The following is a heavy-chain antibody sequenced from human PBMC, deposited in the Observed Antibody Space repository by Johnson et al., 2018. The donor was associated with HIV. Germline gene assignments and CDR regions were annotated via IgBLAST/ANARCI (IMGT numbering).Heavy chain of an antibody. CDR1: GFTFSSYA. CDR3: AKDKFMFLDNPVDAFDV. CDR2: ISYDGSNK. J-gene: IGHJ3*01. D-gene: IGHD3/OR15-3a*01. Sequence: QVQLVESGGGVVQPGRSLRLSCAGSGFTFSSYAMHWVRQAPGKGLEWVAVISYDGSNKYYADSVKGRFTISRDNSKNTLYLHMNSLRPDDTGVYYCAKDKFMFLDNPVDAFDVWGQGTMVTVSS. V-gene: IGHV3-30-3*01.